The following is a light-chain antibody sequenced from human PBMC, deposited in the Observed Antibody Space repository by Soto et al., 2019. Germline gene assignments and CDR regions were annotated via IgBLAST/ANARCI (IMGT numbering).Light chain of an antibody. J-gene: IGLJ2*01. CDR3: AAWDDSLSGPHVV. CDR2: RNN. CDR1: SSNIGSNY. V-gene: IGLV1-47*01. Sequence: QSVLTQPPSASGTPGQRVTISCSGSSSNIGSNYVYWYQQLPGTAPKLLIDRNNQRPSGVPDRFSGSKSGTSASLAISGLRSEDEADYYCAAWDDSLSGPHVVFGGGTKLTVL.